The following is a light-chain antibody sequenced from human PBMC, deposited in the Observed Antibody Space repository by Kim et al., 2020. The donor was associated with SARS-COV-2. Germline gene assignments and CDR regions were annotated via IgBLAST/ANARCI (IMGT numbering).Light chain of an antibody. V-gene: IGLV2-11*01. CDR2: DVY. CDR3: CSYAGSFSWV. Sequence: GQSVTISCTGNSSDVGGYGLVSWYQQFPGKAPKLIIYDVYNRPSAVPDRFSGSKSGNTASLTISGLQTEDEADYYCCSYAGSFSWVFGGGTQLTVL. J-gene: IGLJ3*02. CDR1: SSDVGGYGL.